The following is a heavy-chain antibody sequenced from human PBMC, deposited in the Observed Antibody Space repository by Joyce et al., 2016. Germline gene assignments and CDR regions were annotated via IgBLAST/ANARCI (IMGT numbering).Heavy chain of an antibody. J-gene: IGHJ4*02. D-gene: IGHD3-10*01. Sequence: LQIQESGPGLVRPSETLSLTCTVSDGSVNRSGYYWAFIRQPPGKGLEWIGTIHNSWTSYYNPSVKSRVTISIDTSTDQFSLKLSSVTAADTAVYYCARNFHSSKYYPYYLDYWGPGTLVTVSS. CDR1: DGSVNRSGYY. CDR2: IHNSWTS. V-gene: IGHV4-39*01. CDR3: ARNFHSSKYYPYYLDY.